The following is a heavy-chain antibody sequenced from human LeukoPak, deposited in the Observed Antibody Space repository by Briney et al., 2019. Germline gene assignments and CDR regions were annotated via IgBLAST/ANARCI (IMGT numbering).Heavy chain of an antibody. V-gene: IGHV3-23*01. CDR1: GFTFSSYA. D-gene: IGHD6-13*01. CDR3: ATTRGGQQLAFFDY. CDR2: ISGSGGST. J-gene: IGHJ4*02. Sequence: GGSLRLSCAASGFTFSSYAMSWVRQAPGKGLEWVSAISGSGGSTYYADSVKGRFTISRDNSKNTLYLQMNSLRAEDTAVYYCATTRGGQQLAFFDYWGQGTLVPVSS.